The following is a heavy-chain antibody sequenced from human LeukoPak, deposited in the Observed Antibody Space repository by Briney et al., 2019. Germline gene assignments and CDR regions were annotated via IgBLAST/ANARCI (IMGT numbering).Heavy chain of an antibody. Sequence: GGSLRLSCAASGFTLSSYAMSWVRQAPGKGLEWVSAISDTGNTYHADSVKGRFTISRDSSKNTLFLQMNSLRAEDTAVYYCAKGSRRSSTSQVYYYYYMDVWGKGTTVTISS. CDR3: AKGSRRSSTSQVYYYYYMDV. CDR2: ISDTGNT. CDR1: GFTLSSYA. D-gene: IGHD2-2*01. V-gene: IGHV3-23*01. J-gene: IGHJ6*03.